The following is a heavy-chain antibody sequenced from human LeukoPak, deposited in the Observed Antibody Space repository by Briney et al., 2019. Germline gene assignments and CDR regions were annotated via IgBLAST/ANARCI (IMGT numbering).Heavy chain of an antibody. V-gene: IGHV4-59*08. CDR3: ASDSRCGGDCYSGGDDAFDI. CDR2: IYYSGST. J-gene: IGHJ3*02. CDR1: GGSISSYY. Sequence: PSETLSLTCTVSGGSISSYYWSWIRQPPGKGLEWIGYIYYSGSTNYNPSLKSRVTTSVDTSKNQFTLKLSSVTAADTAVYYCASDSRCGGDCYSGGDDAFDIWGQGTMVTVSS. D-gene: IGHD2-21*02.